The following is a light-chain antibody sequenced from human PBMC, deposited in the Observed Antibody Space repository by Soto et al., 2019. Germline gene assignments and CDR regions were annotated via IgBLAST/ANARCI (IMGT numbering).Light chain of an antibody. CDR1: SDVGGYKY. CDR2: DVT. Sequence: QSALTQPRSVSGSPGQSVTISCTGTSDVGGYKYVSWYQQRPCKVPKLMIYDVTKRPSGVPDRFSGSKSGNTASLTISGLKAEDEADYYCCSYAGGFTPVVFGGGTTLTVL. J-gene: IGLJ2*01. V-gene: IGLV2-11*01. CDR3: CSYAGGFTPVV.